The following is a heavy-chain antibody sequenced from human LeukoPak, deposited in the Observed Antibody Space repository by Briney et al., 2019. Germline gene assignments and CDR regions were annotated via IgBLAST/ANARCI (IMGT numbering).Heavy chain of an antibody. D-gene: IGHD3-22*01. J-gene: IGHJ4*02. Sequence: ASVKVSCKASGYTFTSYGISWVRQSPGQGLEWMGWISDYNGNTNYAQNFEGRVTMTTDTSTTTAFMELRSLRSDDTAEFYCARSDGWLSNTPFDYRGQGTLVTVSS. CDR2: ISDYNGNT. V-gene: IGHV1-18*01. CDR3: ARSDGWLSNTPFDY. CDR1: GYTFTSYG.